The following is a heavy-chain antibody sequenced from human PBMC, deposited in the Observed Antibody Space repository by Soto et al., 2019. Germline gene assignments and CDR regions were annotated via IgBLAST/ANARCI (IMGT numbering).Heavy chain of an antibody. CDR1: GGAVSSGDYY. CDR2: IYYSGST. V-gene: IGHV4-61*08. CDR3: ARGRGRYSSGWSWFDP. J-gene: IGHJ5*02. D-gene: IGHD6-19*01. Sequence: SETLSLTCTVSGGAVSSGDYYGSWIRQPPGKGLEWIGNIYYSGSTKYSPSLKSRATSSVDTSKTQFSLTLTSVTAADTAVYFCARGRGRYSSGWSWFDPWGQGILVTVSS.